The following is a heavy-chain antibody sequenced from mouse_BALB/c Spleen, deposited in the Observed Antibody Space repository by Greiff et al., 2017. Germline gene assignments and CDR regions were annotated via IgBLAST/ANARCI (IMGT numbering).Heavy chain of an antibody. J-gene: IGHJ4*01. Sequence: EVKLMESGPGLVKPSQSLSLTCTVTGYSITSDYAWNWIRQFPGNKLEWMGYISYSGSTSYNPSLKSRISITRDTSKNQFFLQLNSVTTEDTATYDCARGHYRYDEERYYAMDYWGQGTSVTVSS. CDR3: ARGHYRYDEERYYAMDY. D-gene: IGHD2-14*01. CDR2: ISYSGST. V-gene: IGHV3-2*02. CDR1: GYSITSDYA.